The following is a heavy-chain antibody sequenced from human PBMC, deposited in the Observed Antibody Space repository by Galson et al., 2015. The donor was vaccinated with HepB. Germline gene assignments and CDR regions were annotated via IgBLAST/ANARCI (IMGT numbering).Heavy chain of an antibody. CDR2: IYSGGST. Sequence: SLRLSCAASGFTVSSNYMSWVRQAPGKGLEWVSVIYSGGSTYYADSVKGRFTISRDNSKNTLYLQMNSLRAEDTAVYYCARGSCSGGSCYFDYWGQGTLVTVSS. CDR1: GFTVSSNY. CDR3: ARGSCSGGSCYFDY. V-gene: IGHV3-66*01. D-gene: IGHD2-15*01. J-gene: IGHJ4*02.